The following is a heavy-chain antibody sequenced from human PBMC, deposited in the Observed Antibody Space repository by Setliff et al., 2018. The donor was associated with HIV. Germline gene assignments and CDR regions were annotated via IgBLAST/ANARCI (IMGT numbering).Heavy chain of an antibody. CDR2: INTNTGSP. Sequence: ASVKVSCKASGNTFTNYAMNWVRQAPGQGLEWMGWINTNTGSPMYAQGFTGRFVFSLDTSASTAYLQISSLKAEDTAAYYCARERGGVTMIVVVNDAFDIWGQGTMVTVSS. J-gene: IGHJ3*02. CDR1: GNTFTNYA. CDR3: ARERGGVTMIVVVNDAFDI. D-gene: IGHD3-22*01. V-gene: IGHV7-4-1*02.